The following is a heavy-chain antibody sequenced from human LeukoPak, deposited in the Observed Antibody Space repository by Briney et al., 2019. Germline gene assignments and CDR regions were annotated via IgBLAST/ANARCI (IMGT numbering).Heavy chain of an antibody. CDR1: GGSISSGSYY. CDR2: IYTSGST. V-gene: IGHV4-61*02. CDR3: ASPLSGGIRAHWYFDL. Sequence: SETLSLTCTVSGGSISSGSYYWSWIRQPAGKGLEWIGRIYTSGSTNYNPSLKSRVTISVDTSKNQFSLKLSSVTAADTAVYYCASPLSGGIRAHWYFDLWGRGTLVTVSS. J-gene: IGHJ2*01. D-gene: IGHD2-15*01.